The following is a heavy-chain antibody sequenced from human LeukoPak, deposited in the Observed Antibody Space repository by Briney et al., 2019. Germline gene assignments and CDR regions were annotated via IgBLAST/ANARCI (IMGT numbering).Heavy chain of an antibody. CDR1: GFTFSDYY. J-gene: IGHJ6*03. D-gene: IGHD3-16*02. V-gene: IGHV3-11*03. Sequence: GGSLRLSCAASGFTFSDYYMSWIRQAPGKGLEWVSSISSSSSYIYYADSVKGRFTLSRDNAKNSLYLQMKSLRAEDTAVYYCARTNFMVTFGGVIVIPRDNYYYYMDVWGKGTTVTVSS. CDR2: ISSSSSYI. CDR3: ARTNFMVTFGGVIVIPRDNYYYYMDV.